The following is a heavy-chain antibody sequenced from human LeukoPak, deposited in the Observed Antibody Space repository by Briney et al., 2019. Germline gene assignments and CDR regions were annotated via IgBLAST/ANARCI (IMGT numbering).Heavy chain of an antibody. CDR3: ARDMGILWPTGGDY. CDR1: DYTFTNFG. CDR2: ISAYNGNT. D-gene: IGHD5-12*01. Sequence: GGSVKVSCKASDYTFTNFGISWVRQAPGQGLEWMGWISAYNGNTNYAQKLQGRVTMTTDTSTSTAYMELTSLRSDDTAVYYCARDMGILWPTGGDYWGQGTLVTVSS. V-gene: IGHV1-18*01. J-gene: IGHJ4*02.